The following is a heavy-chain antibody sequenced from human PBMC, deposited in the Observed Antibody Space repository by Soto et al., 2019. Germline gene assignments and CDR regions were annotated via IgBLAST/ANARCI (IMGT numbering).Heavy chain of an antibody. V-gene: IGHV3-23*01. Sequence: EVQLLESGGGLVQPGGSLRLSCAASGFTFSSYAMSWVRLAPGKGLEWFSSIGGSGGTYYADSVKGRFTISRDNSKNMLYLHLNSLRAEDTAMYYCAKGQRWSSYYDSWGQGTLVTVSS. D-gene: IGHD2-15*01. J-gene: IGHJ4*02. CDR2: IGGSGGT. CDR3: AKGQRWSSYYDS. CDR1: GFTFSSYA.